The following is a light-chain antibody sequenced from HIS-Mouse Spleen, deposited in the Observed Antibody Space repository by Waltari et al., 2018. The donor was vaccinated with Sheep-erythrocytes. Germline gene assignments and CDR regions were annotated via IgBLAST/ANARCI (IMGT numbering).Light chain of an antibody. Sequence: DIVMTQSPDSLAVSLGERATINCKSSQSVLYNSNNKNYLAWYQQNPGQPPNLLIYWASPRESGVPDRFSGSGSGTDFPLTISSLRAEDVAVYYCQQYYSTLLTFGGGTKVEIK. J-gene: IGKJ4*01. CDR1: QSVLYNSNNKNY. CDR2: WAS. CDR3: QQYYSTLLT. V-gene: IGKV4-1*01.